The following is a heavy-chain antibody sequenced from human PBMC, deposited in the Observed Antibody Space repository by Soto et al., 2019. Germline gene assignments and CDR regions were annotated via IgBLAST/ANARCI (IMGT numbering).Heavy chain of an antibody. J-gene: IGHJ5*02. V-gene: IGHV4-39*01. CDR1: GVSISSSSYY. Sequence: SETLSLTCTVSGVSISSSSYYWGWIRQPPGKGLEWIGCIFYSGRTYYNPSLESRVSISVDTSNDQFSLKLSSVTASDTAVYYCARTGVWFDPWGQGTLVTVSS. D-gene: IGHD3-10*01. CDR3: ARTGVWFDP. CDR2: IFYSGRT.